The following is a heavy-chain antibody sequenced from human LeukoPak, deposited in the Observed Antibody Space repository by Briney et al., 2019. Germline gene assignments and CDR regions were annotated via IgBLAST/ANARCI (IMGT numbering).Heavy chain of an antibody. V-gene: IGHV5-10-1*01. CDR3: ARIGYCSSTSCAGNWFDP. J-gene: IGHJ5*02. Sequence: GESLRISCKGSGYSFTSYWISWVRQMPGKGLEWMGRIDPSDSYTNYSPSFQGHVTISADKSISTAYLQWGSLKASDTAMYYCARIGYCSSTSCAGNWFDPWGQGTLVTVSS. CDR2: IDPSDSYT. CDR1: GYSFTSYW. D-gene: IGHD2-2*03.